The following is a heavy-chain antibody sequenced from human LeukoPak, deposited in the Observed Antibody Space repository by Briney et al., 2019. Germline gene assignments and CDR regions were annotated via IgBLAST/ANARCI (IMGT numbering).Heavy chain of an antibody. CDR1: GYTFTGYY. D-gene: IGHD1-26*01. CDR3: ARVGATTPDY. Sequence: GASVKVSRKASGYTFTGYYMHWVRQAPGQGLEWMRWINPNSGGTNYAQKFQGRVTMTRDTSISAAYMELSRLRSDDTAVYYCARVGATTPDYWGQGTLVTVSS. V-gene: IGHV1-2*02. CDR2: INPNSGGT. J-gene: IGHJ4*02.